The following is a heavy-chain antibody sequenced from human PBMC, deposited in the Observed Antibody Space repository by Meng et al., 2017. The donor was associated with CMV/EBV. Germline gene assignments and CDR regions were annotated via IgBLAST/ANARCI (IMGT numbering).Heavy chain of an antibody. D-gene: IGHD5-12*01. V-gene: IGHV3-15*01. CDR1: GFTFSNAW. CDR3: TSPRGYSGCAGSRGFQH. CDR2: IKRQTDGGTT. J-gene: IGHJ1*01. Sequence: GESLKISCAASGFTFSNAWMSWVRQAPGKGLEWVVRIKRQTDGGTTDDAAPVKGRFTISRDDSKNTLYLQMNSLNTEDTAVYYCTSPRGYSGCAGSRGFQHWGQGTLVTVSS.